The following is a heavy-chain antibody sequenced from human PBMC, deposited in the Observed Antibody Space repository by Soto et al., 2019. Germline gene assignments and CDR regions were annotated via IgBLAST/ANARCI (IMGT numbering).Heavy chain of an antibody. CDR3: ARDLGEVSAI. Sequence: PGGSLRLSCVASGFTFSSSTMSWVRQAPGKGLEWVSAISSSSSYIYYADSLKGRFSISRDNAKNSLYLQMHSLRAEDTALYYCARDLGEVSAIWSQGDLVTVSS. V-gene: IGHV3-21*01. CDR2: ISSSSSYI. D-gene: IGHD3-10*01. J-gene: IGHJ4*02. CDR1: GFTFSSST.